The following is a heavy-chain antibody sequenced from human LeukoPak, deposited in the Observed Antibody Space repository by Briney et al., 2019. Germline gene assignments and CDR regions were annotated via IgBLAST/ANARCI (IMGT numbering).Heavy chain of an antibody. CDR2: IYTGGGT. CDR1: GFTVSKNY. D-gene: IGHD3-16*01. CDR3: ARGGLDYNDY. Sequence: GGSLRLSCAASGFTVSKNYMSWVRQAPGKGLEWVSIIYTGGGTYYADSVKGRFTISRDNSKNTLYLQMNSLRAEDTAVYYCARGGLDYNDYWGQGTLVTVSS. V-gene: IGHV3-53*01. J-gene: IGHJ4*02.